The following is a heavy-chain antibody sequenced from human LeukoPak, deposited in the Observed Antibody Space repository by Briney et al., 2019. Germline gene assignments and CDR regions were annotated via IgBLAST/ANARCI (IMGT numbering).Heavy chain of an antibody. V-gene: IGHV4-4*07. CDR3: ARDPLDDFWSVGPY. CDR1: GGSISSYY. J-gene: IGHJ4*02. Sequence: SETLSLTCTVSGGSISSYYWSWIRQTAGKGLEWIGRIYTSGSTSYNPSLKSRVAMSVDTSKNRFSLELNSVTAADTAVYYCARDPLDDFWSVGPYWGQGTLATVSS. CDR2: IYTSGST. D-gene: IGHD3-3*01.